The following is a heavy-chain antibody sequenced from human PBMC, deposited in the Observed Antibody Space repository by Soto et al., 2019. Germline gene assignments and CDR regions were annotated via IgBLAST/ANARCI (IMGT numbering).Heavy chain of an antibody. CDR3: ARVRQAKRFSTLNWFDP. J-gene: IGHJ5*02. D-gene: IGHD2-2*01. CDR1: GGSISSSSYY. V-gene: IGHV4-39*07. Sequence: LSLTCTVSGGSISSSSYYWGWIRQPPGKGLEWIGSIYYSGSTYYNPSLKSRVTISVDTSKNQFSLKLSSVTAADTAVYYCARVRQAKRFSTLNWFDPWGQGTLVTVSS. CDR2: IYYSGST.